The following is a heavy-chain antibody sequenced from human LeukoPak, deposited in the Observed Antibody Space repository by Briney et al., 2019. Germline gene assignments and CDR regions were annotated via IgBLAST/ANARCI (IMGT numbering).Heavy chain of an antibody. D-gene: IGHD2-8*01. V-gene: IGHV3-66*01. CDR1: GFTVSSNY. CDR3: PRGLMWGFDP. Sequence: PGGSLRLSCAASGFTVSSNYMSWVRQAPGKGLEWVSVIYSGGTTHYGDSVKGRFTISRDNSKNTLYLQMDSLRVEDTAVYYCPRGLMWGFDPWGQGTLVTVSS. J-gene: IGHJ5*02. CDR2: IYSGGTT.